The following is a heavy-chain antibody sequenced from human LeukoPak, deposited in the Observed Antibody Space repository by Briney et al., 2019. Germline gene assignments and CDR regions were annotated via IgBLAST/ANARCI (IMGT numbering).Heavy chain of an antibody. D-gene: IGHD3-16*01. CDR1: GDSISTYY. V-gene: IGHV4-59*08. CDR2: TYFSGST. J-gene: IGHJ4*02. Sequence: SETLSLTCTVSGDSISTYYWSWIRQPLGKGLEWMGYTYFSGSTNYNPSLKSRVTMSVDTSKNQFSLKLNSVTAADTAVYYCARTMMSFDYWGQGTLVTVSS. CDR3: ARTMMSFDY.